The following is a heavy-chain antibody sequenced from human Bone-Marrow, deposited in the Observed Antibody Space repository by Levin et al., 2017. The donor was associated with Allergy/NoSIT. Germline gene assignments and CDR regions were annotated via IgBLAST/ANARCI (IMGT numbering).Heavy chain of an antibody. D-gene: IGHD4-17*01. Sequence: GSLRLSCTVSAGSIGSYYWNWIRETPGRGLEWIGYIYYSGNTNYNPSLKSRVTISVDTSKNKIYLRLSSVTAADTAVYYCATSVAAIPDYGNWYFDFWGRGSLVTVSS. CDR2: IYYSGNT. CDR1: AGSIGSYY. J-gene: IGHJ2*01. V-gene: IGHV4-59*08. CDR3: ATSVAAIPDYGNWYFDF.